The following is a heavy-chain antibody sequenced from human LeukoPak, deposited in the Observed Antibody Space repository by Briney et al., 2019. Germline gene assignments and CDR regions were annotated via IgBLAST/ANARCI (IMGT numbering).Heavy chain of an antibody. CDR3: ARDFFVRGSGWYEVNY. CDR1: GYTFTSYY. CDR2: INPSGGST. J-gene: IGHJ4*02. D-gene: IGHD6-19*01. V-gene: IGHV1-46*03. Sequence: ASVKVSCKASGYTFTSYYMHWVRQAPGQGLEWMGIINPSGGSTSYAQKFQGRVTMTRDTSTSTVYMELSSLRSEDTAVYYCARDFFVRGSGWYEVNYWGQGTLVTVSS.